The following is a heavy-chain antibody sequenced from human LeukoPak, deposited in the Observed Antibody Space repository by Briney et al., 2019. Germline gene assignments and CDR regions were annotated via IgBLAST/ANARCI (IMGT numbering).Heavy chain of an antibody. CDR2: IYYSGST. V-gene: IGHV4-30-4*01. CDR3: ASYYYASGSYSWFDP. J-gene: IGHJ5*02. D-gene: IGHD3-10*01. Sequence: SETLSLTCTVSGASISSGDYYWSWIRQPPGKGLEWIGYIYYSGSTYYNPSLKSRLTISVDTSKTQFSLKLSSVTAADTAVYYCASYYYASGSYSWFDPWGQGTLVTASS. CDR1: GASISSGDYY.